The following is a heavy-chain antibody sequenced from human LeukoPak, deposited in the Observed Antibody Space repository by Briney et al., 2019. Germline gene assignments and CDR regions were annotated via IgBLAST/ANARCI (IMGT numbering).Heavy chain of an antibody. CDR3: ASGGHYCSGGSCHTNWFDP. CDR1: GGTFSSYA. CDR2: ITPIFGTA. D-gene: IGHD2-15*01. V-gene: IGHV1-69*05. Sequence: ASVKVSCQGSGGTFSSYAISWVRQAPGQGLEWMGGITPIFGTANYAQKFQGRVTITTDESTSTAYMELSSLRSEDTAVYYCASGGHYCSGGSCHTNWFDPWGQGTLVTVSS. J-gene: IGHJ5*02.